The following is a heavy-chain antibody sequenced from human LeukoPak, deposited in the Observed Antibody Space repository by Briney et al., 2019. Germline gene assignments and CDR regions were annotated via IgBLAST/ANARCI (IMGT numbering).Heavy chain of an antibody. CDR2: IYDSGST. CDR3: ARGRGAARFPMDA. CDR1: GGSVNNYF. V-gene: IGHV4-59*02. Sequence: SETLSLTCIVSGGSVNNYFWSWIRQPPGKGLEWIGYIYDSGSTNYIPSLQSRVTISIDTSKNQFALRLTSVTAADTAVYYCARGRGAARFPMDAWGQGTTVTVSS. D-gene: IGHD6-6*01. J-gene: IGHJ6*02.